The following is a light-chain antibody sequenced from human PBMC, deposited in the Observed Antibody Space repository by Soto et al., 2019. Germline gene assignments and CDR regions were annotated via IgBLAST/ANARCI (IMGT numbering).Light chain of an antibody. Sequence: DIVMTQSPLSLPVTPGEPAPISCRSSQSLLHSNGYNCLDWYLQKPGQSPQLLIYLGSNRASGVPDRFSGSGSGTDFTLKISRVEAEDVGVYYCMQALQTPVTFGGGTKV. V-gene: IGKV2-28*01. CDR1: QSLLHSNGYNC. CDR3: MQALQTPVT. CDR2: LGS. J-gene: IGKJ4*01.